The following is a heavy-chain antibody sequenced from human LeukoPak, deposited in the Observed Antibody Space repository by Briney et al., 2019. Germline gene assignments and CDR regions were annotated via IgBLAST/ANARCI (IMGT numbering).Heavy chain of an antibody. J-gene: IGHJ4*02. V-gene: IGHV3-30-3*01. CDR3: ATFGNYYDSSGYYLTTSDY. CDR2: ISYDGSNK. D-gene: IGHD3-22*01. CDR1: GFTFSSYA. Sequence: GGSLRLSCAASGFTFSSYAMHWVRQAPGKGLEWVAVISYDGSNKYYADSVKGRFTISRDDSKNTLYLQMNSLRAEDTAVYYCATFGNYYDSSGYYLTTSDYWGQGTLVTVSS.